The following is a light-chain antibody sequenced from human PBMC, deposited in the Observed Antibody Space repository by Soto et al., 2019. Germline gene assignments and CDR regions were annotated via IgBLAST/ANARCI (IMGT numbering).Light chain of an antibody. CDR2: TAS. J-gene: IGKJ2*01. Sequence: DIQMTQSPSSVSASVGDRVTITCRASQLISTWLAWYQQKPGKAPKLLIYTASSLQSGVPSRFSGSGSGTDFTLTISRLKPEDFATYYCQQTNTFPYTFGQGTKLEI. V-gene: IGKV1D-12*01. CDR1: QLISTW. CDR3: QQTNTFPYT.